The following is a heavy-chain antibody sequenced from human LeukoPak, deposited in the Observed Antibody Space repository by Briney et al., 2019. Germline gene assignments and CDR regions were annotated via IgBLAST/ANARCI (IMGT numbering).Heavy chain of an antibody. CDR1: GFTFSSYA. Sequence: GGSLRLSCAASGFTFSSYAMSWVRQAPGKGLEWVSAISGSGGSTYYADSVKGRFTISRDNSKNTLYLQMNSLRAEDTAVYYSAKGWGGSKVATREVFDYWGQGTLVTVSS. D-gene: IGHD5-12*01. V-gene: IGHV3-23*01. CDR3: AKGWGGSKVATREVFDY. CDR2: ISGSGGST. J-gene: IGHJ4*02.